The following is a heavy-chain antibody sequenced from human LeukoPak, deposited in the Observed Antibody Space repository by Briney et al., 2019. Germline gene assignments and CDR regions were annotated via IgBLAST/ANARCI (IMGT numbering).Heavy chain of an antibody. Sequence: GGSLRLSCAASGFTFCNFAMSWVRQAPGKGLEWVSGINGGGGNTYYADSVKGRFTISRDSSKNTPYLQMNSLRPDDAAVYYCANELRSTSPQGGFDVWGQGKMVTVSS. CDR3: ANELRSTSPQGGFDV. D-gene: IGHD4-17*01. CDR2: INGGGGNT. J-gene: IGHJ3*01. CDR1: GFTFCNFA. V-gene: IGHV3-23*01.